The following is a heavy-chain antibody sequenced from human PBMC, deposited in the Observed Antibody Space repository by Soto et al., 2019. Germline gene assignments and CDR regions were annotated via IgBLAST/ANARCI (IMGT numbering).Heavy chain of an antibody. CDR1: GGSISSGAYF. D-gene: IGHD3-22*01. CDR3: ARLPGYYDSSGYVY. CDR2: IYHSGRT. Sequence: PSETLTLTRSVSGGSISSGAYFWSWIRQPPGKGLEWRAYIYHSGRTYYNPSLKSRVTISVDRSKNQFSLKLSSVTAADTAVYYCARLPGYYDSSGYVYWGQGTLVTVSS. J-gene: IGHJ4*02. V-gene: IGHV4-30-2*01.